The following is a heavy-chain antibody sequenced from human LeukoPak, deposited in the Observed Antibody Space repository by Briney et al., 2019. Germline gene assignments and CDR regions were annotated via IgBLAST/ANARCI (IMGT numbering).Heavy chain of an antibody. CDR1: GGSFSGYY. CDR2: INHSGST. D-gene: IGHD3-3*01. Sequence: SETLSLTCAVYGGSFSGYYWSWIRQPPGKGLEWIGEINHSGSTNYNPSLKSRVTISVDTSKNQFSLKLSSVTAADTAVYYCARGPPFTIFGVVIILVLYAAFDIWGQGTMVTVSS. J-gene: IGHJ3*02. CDR3: ARGPPFTIFGVVIILVLYAAFDI. V-gene: IGHV4-34*01.